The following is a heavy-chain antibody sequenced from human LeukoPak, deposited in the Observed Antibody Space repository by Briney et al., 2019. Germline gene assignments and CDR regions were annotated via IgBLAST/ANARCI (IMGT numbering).Heavy chain of an antibody. D-gene: IGHD2-15*01. CDR2: NNPSGGST. J-gene: IGHJ4*02. Sequence: ASVKVSCKASGYTFTSYYMHWVRQAPGQGLEWMGINNPSGGSTSYAQKFQGRVTMTRDTSTSTVYMELSSLRSEDTAVYYCARFSVAATDFDYWGQGTLVTVSS. CDR3: ARFSVAATDFDY. CDR1: GYTFTSYY. V-gene: IGHV1-46*01.